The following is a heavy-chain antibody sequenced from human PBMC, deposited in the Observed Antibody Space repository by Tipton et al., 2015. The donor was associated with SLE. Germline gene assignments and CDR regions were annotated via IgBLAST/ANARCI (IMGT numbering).Heavy chain of an antibody. Sequence: LRLSCAASGFTFSSYWMSWVRQPPGKGLEWIGEINHSGSTNYNPSLKSRVTISVDTSKNQFSLKLSSVTAADTAVYYCARRPIAGAFDSWGQGTMVTVSS. CDR1: GFTFSSYW. J-gene: IGHJ3*02. D-gene: IGHD3-22*01. V-gene: IGHV4-34*01. CDR2: INHSGST. CDR3: ARRPIAGAFDS.